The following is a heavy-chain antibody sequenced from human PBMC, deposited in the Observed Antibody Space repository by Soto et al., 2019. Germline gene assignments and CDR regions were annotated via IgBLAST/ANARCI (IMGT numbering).Heavy chain of an antibody. CDR3: ARDSLITSAAVYFYDMDV. CDR1: GDGFSNYA. Sequence: SVKVSCKASGDGFSNYAISWVRQAPGQGLEWMGGIIPIFRTANYAQKFQGRLSITADDSTSTAYMELSSLKSDDTAVYLCARDSLITSAAVYFYDMDVWGQGTTVTVSS. J-gene: IGHJ6*02. V-gene: IGHV1-69*13. CDR2: IIPIFRTA. D-gene: IGHD1-20*01.